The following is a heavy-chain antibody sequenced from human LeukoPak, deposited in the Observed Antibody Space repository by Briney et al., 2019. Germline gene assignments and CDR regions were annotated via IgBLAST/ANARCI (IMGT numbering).Heavy chain of an antibody. D-gene: IGHD5-18*01. CDR2: IKEDGSDK. J-gene: IGHJ4*02. Sequence: SGGSLRLSCAASGFTFSSHWMHWVRQAPGKGLEWVANIKEDGSDKYYVDSVKGRFTISRDNAKNSLYLQMNNLRAEDTAVYYCARDVGYFRFDYWGQGTLVTVSS. V-gene: IGHV3-7*01. CDR3: ARDVGYFRFDY. CDR1: GFTFSSHW.